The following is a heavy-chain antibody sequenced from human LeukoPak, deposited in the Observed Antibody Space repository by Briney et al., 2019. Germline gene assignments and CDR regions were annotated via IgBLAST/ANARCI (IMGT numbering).Heavy chain of an antibody. D-gene: IGHD2-15*01. CDR1: GGTFSSYA. CDR3: ASGYCSGGRCYYCGYWFDP. J-gene: IGHJ5*02. CDR2: IIPIFGTA. Sequence: ASVKVSCKASGGTFSSYAISWVRQAPGQGLEWMGGIIPIFGTANYAQKFQGRVTITADESTSTAYMELSSLRSEDTAVYYCASGYCSGGRCYYCGYWFDPWGQGPWSPSPQ. V-gene: IGHV1-69*13.